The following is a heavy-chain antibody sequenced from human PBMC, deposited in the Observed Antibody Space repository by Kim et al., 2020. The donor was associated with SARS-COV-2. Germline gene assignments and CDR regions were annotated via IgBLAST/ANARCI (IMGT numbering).Heavy chain of an antibody. CDR2: IYTSGST. CDR3: ARGGVGTSAPYYYYYMDV. J-gene: IGHJ6*03. Sequence: SETLSLTCTVSGGSISSYYWSWIRQPAGKGLEWIGRIYTSGSTNYNPSLKSRVTMSVDTSKNQFSLKLSSVTAADTAVYYCARGGVGTSAPYYYYYMDVWGKGTTVTVSS. V-gene: IGHV4-4*07. CDR1: GGSISSYY. D-gene: IGHD1-26*01.